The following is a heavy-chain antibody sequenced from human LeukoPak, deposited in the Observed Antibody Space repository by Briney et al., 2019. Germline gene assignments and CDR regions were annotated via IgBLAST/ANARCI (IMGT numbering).Heavy chain of an antibody. Sequence: ASVKVSCKASGGTFSSYAISWVRQAPGQGLEWMGGIIPIFGTANYAQKFQGRVTITTDESTSTAYMELSSLRSEDTAVYYCAREGYCSSTSCYRFDYWGQGTLVIVSS. V-gene: IGHV1-69*05. CDR3: AREGYCSSTSCYRFDY. D-gene: IGHD2-2*01. J-gene: IGHJ4*02. CDR1: GGTFSSYA. CDR2: IIPIFGTA.